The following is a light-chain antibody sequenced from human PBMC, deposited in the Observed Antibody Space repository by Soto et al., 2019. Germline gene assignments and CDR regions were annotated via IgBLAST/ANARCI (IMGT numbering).Light chain of an antibody. CDR2: DAS. V-gene: IGKV1-5*01. CDR1: QTISYW. Sequence: TQRTQSTSTLCASVGDRVTVTFRASQTISYWLAWYQQKPGKAPKLLIHDASSLESGVPSRFSGSRSGTEFTLTISSVQPEDSATYHCQQYYTYSTVGPGTKVDI. CDR3: QQYYTYST. J-gene: IGKJ1*01.